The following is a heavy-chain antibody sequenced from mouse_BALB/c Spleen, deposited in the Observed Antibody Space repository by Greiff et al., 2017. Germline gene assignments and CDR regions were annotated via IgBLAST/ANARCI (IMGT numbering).Heavy chain of an antibody. V-gene: IGHV1-63*02. CDR1: GYTFTNYW. J-gene: IGHJ4*01. CDR3: ARETYYRYDGAMDY. D-gene: IGHD2-14*01. Sequence: VQLQQSGAELVRPGTSVKISCKASGYTFTNYWLGWVKQRPGHGLEWIGDIYPGGGYTNYNEKFKGKATLTADTSSSTAYMQLSSLTSEDSAVYFCARETYYRYDGAMDYWGQGTSVTVSS. CDR2: IYPGGGYT.